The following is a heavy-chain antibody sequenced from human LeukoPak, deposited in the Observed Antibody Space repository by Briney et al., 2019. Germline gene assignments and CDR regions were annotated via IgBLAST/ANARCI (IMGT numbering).Heavy chain of an antibody. Sequence: PTGGSLRLSCAASGFTFSNYWMTWVRQAPGKGLEWVANINRDGSERYYVDSVKGRFTISRDDAKSSLYLQMNSLRAEDTAVYYCARRNAMDVWGQGTTVSVSS. V-gene: IGHV3-7*03. CDR2: INRDGSER. CDR1: GFTFSNYW. J-gene: IGHJ6*02. CDR3: ARRNAMDV.